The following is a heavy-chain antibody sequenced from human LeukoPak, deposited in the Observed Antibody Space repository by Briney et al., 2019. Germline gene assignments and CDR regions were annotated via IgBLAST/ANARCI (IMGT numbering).Heavy chain of an antibody. CDR3: ARDRPIVVVTARREGY. V-gene: IGHV1-2*02. CDR2: INPNSGGT. Sequence: ASVKVSCKASGYTFTGYYMHWVRQAPGQGLEWMGWINPNSGGTNYAQKFQGRVTMTRDTSISTAYMELSRLRSDDTAVYYCARDRPIVVVTARREGYWGQGTLVTVSS. D-gene: IGHD2-21*02. CDR1: GYTFTGYY. J-gene: IGHJ4*02.